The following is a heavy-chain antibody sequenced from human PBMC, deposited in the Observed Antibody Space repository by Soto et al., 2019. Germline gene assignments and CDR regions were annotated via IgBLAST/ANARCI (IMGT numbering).Heavy chain of an antibody. CDR1: GGSFSGYI. J-gene: IGHJ4*02. D-gene: IGHD3-22*01. V-gene: IGHV4-34*01. Sequence: SETLSLTCAVYGGSFSGYIRTWIRQAPGKGLEWIGEINHGGSTSYNPSLKSRVAMSLDTSKKQISLKLTSVTAADTSVYYCARGPEYYYGGSGYVDYWGQGTLVTVSS. CDR3: ARGPEYYYGGSGYVDY. CDR2: INHGGST.